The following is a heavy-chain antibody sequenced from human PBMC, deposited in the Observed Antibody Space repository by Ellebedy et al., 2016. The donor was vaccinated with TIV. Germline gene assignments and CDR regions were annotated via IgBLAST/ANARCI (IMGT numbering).Heavy chain of an antibody. CDR2: IYQDGSTQ. CDR1: GFSFRSYW. Sequence: GESLKISCVASGFSFRSYWMSWVRQAPGTGLEWVANIYQDGSTQYYVDSVKGRFTISRDNAKNSLFLQMNSLRVEDTAVYYCARRGSYGDYAVQINNWFDSWGQGTLVTVYS. V-gene: IGHV3-7*01. J-gene: IGHJ5*01. D-gene: IGHD4-17*01. CDR3: ARRGSYGDYAVQINNWFDS.